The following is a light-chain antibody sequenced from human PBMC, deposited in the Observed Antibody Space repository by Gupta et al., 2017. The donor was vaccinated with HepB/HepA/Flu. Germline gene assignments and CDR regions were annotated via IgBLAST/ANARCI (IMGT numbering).Light chain of an antibody. CDR1: SSDIGAYAY. CDR2: EVT. Sequence: QSALTQPASVSGSPGQSISISCTGTSSDIGAYAYVSWYQQHPGKAPKLMIFEVTSRPSGISDRFSGSRSDNTASLTISGLQAEDEADYYCSSYTSAGTRVFGGGTKLTVL. J-gene: IGLJ2*01. CDR3: SSYTSAGTRV. V-gene: IGLV2-14*01.